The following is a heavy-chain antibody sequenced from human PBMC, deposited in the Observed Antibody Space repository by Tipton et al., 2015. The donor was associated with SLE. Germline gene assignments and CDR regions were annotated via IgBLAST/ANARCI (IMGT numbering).Heavy chain of an antibody. Sequence: TLSLTCTVSGGSISSDYWSWIRQPPGKGLEWIGYIYYSGFTDYNPSLKSRVTMSLDTSKNQFSMKMSSVTAADTAVYYCARVLSLWELPHCFDYWGQGTLVTVSS. D-gene: IGHD1-7*01. CDR1: GGSISSDY. CDR2: IYYSGFT. CDR3: ARVLSLWELPHCFDY. J-gene: IGHJ4*02. V-gene: IGHV4-59*13.